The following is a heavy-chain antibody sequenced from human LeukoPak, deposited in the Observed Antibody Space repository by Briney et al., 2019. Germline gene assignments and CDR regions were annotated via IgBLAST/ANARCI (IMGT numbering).Heavy chain of an antibody. CDR3: TRGADFLAAYNYMDV. Sequence: SVKVSCKASGGTIRGFVINWVRQAPGEGLEWMGRINTLSGTTNYTQKFQGRVTMTTDESTTTVFMELSRLTSEDTAVYYCTRGADFLAAYNYMDVWGKGSSVIVSS. V-gene: IGHV1-69*05. D-gene: IGHD3-9*01. CDR1: GGTIRGFV. J-gene: IGHJ6*03. CDR2: INTLSGTT.